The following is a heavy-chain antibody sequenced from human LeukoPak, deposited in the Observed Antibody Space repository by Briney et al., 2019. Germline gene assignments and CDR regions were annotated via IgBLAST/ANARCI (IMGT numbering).Heavy chain of an antibody. J-gene: IGHJ5*02. V-gene: IGHV1-69*13. Sequence: SVKVSCKASGGTFSSYAISWVRQAPGQGLEWMGGIIPIFGTANYAQKFQGRVTITADESTSTAYMELSSLRSEDTAVYYCANLLSPHEEWEPDTDSWGQGTLITVSS. CDR3: ANLLSPHEEWEPDTDS. D-gene: IGHD1-26*01. CDR2: IIPIFGTA. CDR1: GGTFSSYA.